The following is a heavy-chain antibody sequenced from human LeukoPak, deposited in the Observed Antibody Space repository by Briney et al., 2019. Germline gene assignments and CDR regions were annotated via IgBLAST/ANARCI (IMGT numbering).Heavy chain of an antibody. V-gene: IGHV3-30-3*01. J-gene: IGHJ4*02. CDR2: ISYDGSNK. CDR3: ARAWALDY. CDR1: GITFSSYA. Sequence: PGGSLRLSCAASGITFSSYAMHWVRQAPGKGLEWVAVISYDGSNKYYADSGKGRFTVSRDNAKNSLYLQMNSLRADDTAVYYCARAWALDYWGQGTLVTVSS. D-gene: IGHD7-27*01.